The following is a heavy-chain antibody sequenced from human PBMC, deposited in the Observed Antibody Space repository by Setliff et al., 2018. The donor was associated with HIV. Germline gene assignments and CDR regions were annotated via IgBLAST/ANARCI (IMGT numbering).Heavy chain of an antibody. V-gene: IGHV1-2*02. Sequence: ASVKVSCKVSGYTLTELSMHWVRQAPGQGLEWMGWINPKTGGTSFAKKFQDRVTMSRDTSISTAYMQLSSLRSDDTAMYYCGRATEYYDTSGYPRRTLVDDWGQGALVTVSS. CDR1: GYTLTELS. D-gene: IGHD3-22*01. J-gene: IGHJ4*02. CDR2: INPKTGGT. CDR3: GRATEYYDTSGYPRRTLVDD.